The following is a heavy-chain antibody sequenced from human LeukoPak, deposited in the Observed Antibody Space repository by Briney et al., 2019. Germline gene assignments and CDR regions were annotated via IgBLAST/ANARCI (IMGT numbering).Heavy chain of an antibody. D-gene: IGHD6-6*01. Sequence: GGSLRLSCAASGFTFSSYGMHWVRQAPGKGLEWVAFIRYDGSNKYYADSVKGRFTISRDNAKNSLYLQMNSLRAEDTAVYYCARDFLYEYSSSSSVDYWGQGTLVTVSS. CDR2: IRYDGSNK. CDR3: ARDFLYEYSSSSSVDY. V-gene: IGHV3-30*02. J-gene: IGHJ4*02. CDR1: GFTFSSYG.